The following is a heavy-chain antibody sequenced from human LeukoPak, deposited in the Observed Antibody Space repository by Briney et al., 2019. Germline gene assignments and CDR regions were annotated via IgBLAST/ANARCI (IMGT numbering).Heavy chain of an antibody. D-gene: IGHD3-9*01. J-gene: IGHJ4*02. CDR2: TSWNSGRR. Sequence: GGSLRLSCVGSGFTFDDYAMHWVRQAPGKGLEWVSGTSWNSGRRGYADSVKGRFTISRDNAKTSLYLQMNSLRAEDMALYYCAKGPDYDILTPIDYWGQGTLVTVSS. V-gene: IGHV3-9*03. CDR3: AKGPDYDILTPIDY. CDR1: GFTFDDYA.